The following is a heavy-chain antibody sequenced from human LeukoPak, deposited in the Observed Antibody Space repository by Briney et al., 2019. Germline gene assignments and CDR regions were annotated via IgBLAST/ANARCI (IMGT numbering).Heavy chain of an antibody. CDR1: EFTFSDYY. J-gene: IGHJ6*03. D-gene: IGHD3-9*01. V-gene: IGHV3-11*01. CDR2: ISSSGSTI. Sequence: PGGSLRLSCAASEFTFSDYYMSWIRQAPGKGLEWVSYISSSGSTIYYADSVKGRFTISRDNAQNSLYLQMNSLRAEDTAVYYCAKGKEGRYFDWFGTHYYYYYMDVWGKGTTVTISS. CDR3: AKGKEGRYFDWFGTHYYYYYMDV.